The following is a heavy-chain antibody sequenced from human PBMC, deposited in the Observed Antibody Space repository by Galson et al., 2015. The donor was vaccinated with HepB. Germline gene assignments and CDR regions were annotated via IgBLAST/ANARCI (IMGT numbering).Heavy chain of an antibody. D-gene: IGHD2-2*01. Sequence: SVKVSCKASGGTFSSYAISWVRQAPGQGLEWMGGIIPIFGTANYAQKFQGRVTITADESTSTAYMELSSLRSEDTAVYYCARRREWCSSTSCYGDAFDIWGQGTMVTVSS. V-gene: IGHV1-69*13. J-gene: IGHJ3*02. CDR1: GGTFSSYA. CDR3: ARRREWCSSTSCYGDAFDI. CDR2: IIPIFGTA.